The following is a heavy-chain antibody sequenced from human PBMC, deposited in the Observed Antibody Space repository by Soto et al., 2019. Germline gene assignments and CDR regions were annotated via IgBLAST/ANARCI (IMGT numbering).Heavy chain of an antibody. J-gene: IGHJ6*02. CDR1: GFTFNDYY. D-gene: IGHD3-10*01. CDR2: ISSSGPYT. Sequence: QVQLVESGGGLVKPGGSLRLSCAASGFTFNDYYMSWVRQAPGKGLEWVSYISSSGPYTKYGDSAKGRFTISRDNAKNSLYLQMSSLRVEDTAVYYCARVPVSMVRGYGMDVWGQGTTVTVSS. V-gene: IGHV3-11*06. CDR3: ARVPVSMVRGYGMDV.